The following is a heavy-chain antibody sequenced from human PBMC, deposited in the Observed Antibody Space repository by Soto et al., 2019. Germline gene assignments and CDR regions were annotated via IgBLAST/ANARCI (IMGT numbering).Heavy chain of an antibody. V-gene: IGHV4-31*03. Sequence: QVQLQESGPGLVKPSQTLSLTCTVSGGSISSGGYYWSWIRQLPGKGLEWIGYIYYSGSTYYNPSLKSRVTISVDTSKNQFSLKLSSVTAADTAVFYCARVIDILTFFDYWGQGTLVTVSS. D-gene: IGHD3-9*01. CDR1: GGSISSGGYY. CDR2: IYYSGST. CDR3: ARVIDILTFFDY. J-gene: IGHJ4*02.